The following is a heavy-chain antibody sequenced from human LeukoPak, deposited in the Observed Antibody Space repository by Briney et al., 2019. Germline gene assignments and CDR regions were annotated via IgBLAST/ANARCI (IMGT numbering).Heavy chain of an antibody. CDR1: GYAFTGYY. J-gene: IGHJ4*02. CDR3: ARADYGHYFDY. CDR2: INPTSGGT. D-gene: IGHD4-17*01. V-gene: IGHV1-2*02. Sequence: GASVTVSCKASGYAFTGYYMHWVRQAPGQGLEWMGWINPTSGGTNYAQKFQGRVTMTRDTSISTAYMELSRLTSGDTAVYYCARADYGHYFDYWGQGTLVTVSS.